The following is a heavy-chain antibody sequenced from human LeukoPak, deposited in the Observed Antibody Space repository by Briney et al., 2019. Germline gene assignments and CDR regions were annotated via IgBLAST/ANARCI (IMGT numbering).Heavy chain of an antibody. V-gene: IGHV1-3*01. J-gene: IGHJ4*02. CDR3: ARVGYYESSGYYEY. Sequence: ASVKVSCKASGYTFTSYAMHWVRQAPGQRLEWTGWINAGNGNTKYSQKFQGRVTITRDTSASTAYMELSRLRSDDTAVYYCARVGYYESSGYYEYWGQGTLVTVSS. D-gene: IGHD3-22*01. CDR2: INAGNGNT. CDR1: GYTFTSYA.